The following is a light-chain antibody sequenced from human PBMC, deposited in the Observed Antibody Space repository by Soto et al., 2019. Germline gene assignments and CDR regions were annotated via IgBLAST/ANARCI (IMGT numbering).Light chain of an antibody. CDR3: QQSYSTPYT. Sequence: DIPMTQSPSSLSASVGDRVTITCRASQNINTYLNWCQQKPGKAPNLLIYAASSLQSGVPSRFSGGGSGTDFTLTISSLQPEDFATYYCQQSYSTPYTFGQGTKLE. J-gene: IGKJ2*01. CDR1: QNINTY. CDR2: AAS. V-gene: IGKV1-39*01.